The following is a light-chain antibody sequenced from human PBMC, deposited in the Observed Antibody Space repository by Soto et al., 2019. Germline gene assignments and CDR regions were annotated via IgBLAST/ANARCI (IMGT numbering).Light chain of an antibody. Sequence: DIQMTQSPSSLSASLGDRVTITFRASQSISTWSAWYQQKPGKAPKLLIYKASSLESGVPSRFSGSGSGTEFTLTISSLQPDDFATYYCQQYNSWWTFGQGTKVDI. CDR1: QSISTW. J-gene: IGKJ1*01. CDR3: QQYNSWWT. V-gene: IGKV1-5*03. CDR2: KAS.